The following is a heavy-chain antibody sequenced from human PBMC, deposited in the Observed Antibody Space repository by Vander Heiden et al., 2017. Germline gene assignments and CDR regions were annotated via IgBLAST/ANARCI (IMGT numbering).Heavy chain of an antibody. CDR1: GFTFSGYW. V-gene: IGHV3-74*01. CDR2: INSDGSST. J-gene: IGHJ4*01. CDR3: AIDHYYYGSGSWIDY. D-gene: IGHD3-10*01. Sequence: EVQLVESGGGLVQPGGSLRLSCAASGFTFSGYWMHWVRQAPGKGLVWVSRINSDGSSTSYADSGKGRFTISRDNAKNTLYMQMNSLRAEETAVYYCAIDHYYYGSGSWIDYWGHGTMVTLYS.